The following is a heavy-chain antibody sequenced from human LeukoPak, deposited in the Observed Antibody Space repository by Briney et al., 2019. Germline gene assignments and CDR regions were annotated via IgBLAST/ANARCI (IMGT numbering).Heavy chain of an antibody. Sequence: GGSLRLSCAASGFTVSSNYMSWVRQAPGKGLEWVSVIYSGGKTFYADSVKGRFTISRDNSKNTLYLQMNSLRAEDTAVYYCAKDWVTRYYFDYWGQGTLVTVSS. CDR2: IYSGGKT. V-gene: IGHV3-53*01. CDR3: AKDWVTRYYFDY. D-gene: IGHD4-17*01. CDR1: GFTVSSNY. J-gene: IGHJ4*02.